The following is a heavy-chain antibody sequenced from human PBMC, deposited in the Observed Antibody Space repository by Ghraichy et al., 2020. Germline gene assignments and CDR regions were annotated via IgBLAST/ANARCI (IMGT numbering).Heavy chain of an antibody. J-gene: IGHJ4*02. CDR2: ISYDGSNK. CDR3: AKDRGSSWYNYFDY. D-gene: IGHD6-13*01. Sequence: GGSLRLSCAASGFTFSSYGMHWVRQAPGKGLEWVAVISYDGSNKYYADSVKGRFTISRDNSKNTLYLQMNSLRAEDTAVYYCAKDRGSSWYNYFDYWGQGTLVTVSS. CDR1: GFTFSSYG. V-gene: IGHV3-30*18.